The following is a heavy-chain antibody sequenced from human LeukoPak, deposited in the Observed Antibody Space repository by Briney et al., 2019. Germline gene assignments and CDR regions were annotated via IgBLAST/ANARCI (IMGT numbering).Heavy chain of an antibody. CDR2: ISAYNGNT. Sequence: ASVKVSCKASGYTFTSYGISWVRQAPGRGLEWMGWISAYNGNTNYAQKLQGRVTMTTDTSTSTAYMELRSLRSDDTAVYYCARVAYGGNYFDYWGQGTLVTVSS. V-gene: IGHV1-18*01. J-gene: IGHJ4*02. CDR1: GYTFTSYG. CDR3: ARVAYGGNYFDY. D-gene: IGHD4-23*01.